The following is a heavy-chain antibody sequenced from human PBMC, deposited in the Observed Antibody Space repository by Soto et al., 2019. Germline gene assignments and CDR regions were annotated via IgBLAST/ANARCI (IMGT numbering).Heavy chain of an antibody. CDR3: ARMNYYDSSGYYPGSPFDY. J-gene: IGHJ4*02. CDR1: GGSISSSSYY. D-gene: IGHD3-22*01. Sequence: SETLSLTCTVSGGSISSSSYYWGWIRQPPGKGLEWIGSIYYSGSTYYNPSLKSRVTISVDTSKNQFSLKLSSVTAADTAVYYCARMNYYDSSGYYPGSPFDYWGQGTLVTVSS. V-gene: IGHV4-39*01. CDR2: IYYSGST.